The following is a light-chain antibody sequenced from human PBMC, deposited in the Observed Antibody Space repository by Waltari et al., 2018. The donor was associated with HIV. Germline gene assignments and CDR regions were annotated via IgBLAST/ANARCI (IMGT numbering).Light chain of an antibody. V-gene: IGLV1-51*01. CDR1: SSNIGNNF. CDR3: GTWDSSLSAGL. CDR2: DNN. Sequence: QSVLTQPPSVSAAPGQKVTISCSGSSSNIGNNFVSWYQQLPGTAPKLLIYDNNKRPSGMPDRFSGAKSGTSATLGITGLQTGDEAEYYGGTWDSSLSAGLFGGGTKLTVL. J-gene: IGLJ3*02.